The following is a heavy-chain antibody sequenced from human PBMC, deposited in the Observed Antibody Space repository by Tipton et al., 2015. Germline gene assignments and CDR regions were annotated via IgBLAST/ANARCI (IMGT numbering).Heavy chain of an antibody. CDR3: ATGRSIAARPFDY. CDR2: TSHSGGI. V-gene: IGHV4-31*01. D-gene: IGHD6-6*01. CDR1: GGSVTTDGYY. J-gene: IGHJ4*02. Sequence: LRLSCTVSGGSVTTDGYYWSWVRQRPEKGLEWIGYTSHSGGIFYNPSLRSPFAISLDTSQNQFSLEVRSVTAADTAVYYCATGRSIAARPFDYWGQVTLVTVSS.